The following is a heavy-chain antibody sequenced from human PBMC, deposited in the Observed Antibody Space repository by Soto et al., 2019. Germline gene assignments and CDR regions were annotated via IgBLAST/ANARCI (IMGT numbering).Heavy chain of an antibody. V-gene: IGHV4-59*13. Sequence: SICSWSRNWEKEHPGKGLEWIEYIYYSGSTNYNPSLKSRVTISVDTSKNQFSLKLSSVTAADTAVYYCPTDRSSSAGNFVSWGQLTRVTV. CDR3: PTDRSSSAGNFVS. J-gene: IGHJ4*02. D-gene: IGHD6-13*01. CDR2: IYYSGST. CDR1: SICSWS.